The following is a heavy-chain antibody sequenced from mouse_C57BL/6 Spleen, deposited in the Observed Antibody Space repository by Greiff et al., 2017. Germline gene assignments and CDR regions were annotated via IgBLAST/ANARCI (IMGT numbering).Heavy chain of an antibody. CDR1: GFTITDYY. CDR2: IDPEDGDT. V-gene: IGHV14-2*01. CDR3: AFFGSSYVYYAMDY. J-gene: IGHJ4*01. Sequence: VQLQQSGAELVKPGASVKLSCTASGFTITDYYMHWVKQRTEQGLEWIGRIDPEDGDTKYAPKFQGKATITADTSSNTAYLQLSSLTSEDTAVYYCAFFGSSYVYYAMDYWGQGTSVTVSS. D-gene: IGHD1-1*01.